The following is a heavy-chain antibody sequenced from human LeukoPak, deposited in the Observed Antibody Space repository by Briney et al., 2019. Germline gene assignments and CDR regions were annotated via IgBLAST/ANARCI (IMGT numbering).Heavy chain of an antibody. J-gene: IGHJ6*03. V-gene: IGHV3-21*06. D-gene: IGHD1-26*01. CDR3: ARDPYSGNYGAYYYYYMDV. CDR1: GFTFSSYE. Sequence: GGSLRLSCAASGFTFSSYEMHWVRQAPGKGLEWVSSITSSSSYIYYADSVKGRFTISRDNAKNSLYLQMDSLRVEDTAVYYCARDPYSGNYGAYYYYYMDVWGKGTTVTISS. CDR2: ITSSSSYI.